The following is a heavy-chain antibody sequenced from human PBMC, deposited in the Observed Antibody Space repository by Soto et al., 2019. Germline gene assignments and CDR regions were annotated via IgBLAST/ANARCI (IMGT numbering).Heavy chain of an antibody. CDR3: AKGDYDDFWSGHYPNYHYYGMDV. CDR2: ISYDGSNK. CDR1: GFTFSSYA. J-gene: IGHJ6*02. D-gene: IGHD3-3*01. Sequence: HPGGSLRLSCAASGFTFSSYAMHWVRQAPGKGLEWVAVISYDGSNKYYADSVKGRFTLSRDNSKTTLYLQMNSLRAEDTAVYYCAKGDYDDFWSGHYPNYHYYGMDVWGQGTTVTVSS. V-gene: IGHV3-30-3*01.